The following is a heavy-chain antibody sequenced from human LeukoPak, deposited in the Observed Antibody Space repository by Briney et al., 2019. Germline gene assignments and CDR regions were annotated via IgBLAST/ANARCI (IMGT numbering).Heavy chain of an antibody. Sequence: GGSLRLSCAASGFTFSIYSMNWVRQAPGKGLEWVSYISSSSSTIHYADSVKGRFTISRDNAKNSLYLQMNSLRAEDTAVYYCAINSGDCSGGSCYFADYWGQGTLVTVSS. J-gene: IGHJ4*02. D-gene: IGHD2-15*01. V-gene: IGHV3-48*01. CDR1: GFTFSIYS. CDR2: ISSSSSTI. CDR3: AINSGDCSGGSCYFADY.